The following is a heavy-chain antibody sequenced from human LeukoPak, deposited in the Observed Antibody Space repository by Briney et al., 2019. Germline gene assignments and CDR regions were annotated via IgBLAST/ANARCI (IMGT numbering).Heavy chain of an antibody. CDR2: ISGSGGST. J-gene: IGHJ4*02. D-gene: IGHD6-19*01. CDR3: AKAVSAYYFDY. Sequence: GGSLRLSCAASGFTFTTYGMSWVRQAPGKGLEWVSAISGSGGSTYYADSVKGRFTISRDNSKNTLYLQMNSLRTEDTAVYYCAKAVSAYYFDYWGQGTLVTVSS. CDR1: GFTFTTYG. V-gene: IGHV3-23*01.